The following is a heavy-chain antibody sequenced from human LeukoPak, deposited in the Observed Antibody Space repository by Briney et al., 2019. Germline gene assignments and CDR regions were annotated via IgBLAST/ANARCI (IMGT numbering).Heavy chain of an antibody. CDR2: ISGSGGNT. V-gene: IGHV3-23*01. CDR3: ASFPVATISGAIDY. D-gene: IGHD5-12*01. J-gene: IGHJ4*02. Sequence: GGSLRLSCAASGFTFSSYAMNWVRQAPGKGLEWVSAISGSGGNTYYADSVKGRFTISRDNAKNSLYLQMNSLRAEDTAVYYCASFPVATISGAIDYWGQGTMVTVSS. CDR1: GFTFSSYA.